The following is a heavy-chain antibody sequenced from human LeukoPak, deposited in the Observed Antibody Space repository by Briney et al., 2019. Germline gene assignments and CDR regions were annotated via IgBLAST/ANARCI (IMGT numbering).Heavy chain of an antibody. CDR1: GGSISSYY. CDR3: ASSPSYDESSGYSEPFDY. V-gene: IGHV4-59*01. D-gene: IGHD3-22*01. CDR2: IYYSGST. Sequence: SETLSLTCTVSGGSISSYYRSWIRQPPGKGLEWFGYIYYSGSTNYNPSLQSRVTISIDSSKNQFPLKLTSVPAADTAVYYCASSPSYDESSGYSEPFDYWGQGSLVTVSS. J-gene: IGHJ4*02.